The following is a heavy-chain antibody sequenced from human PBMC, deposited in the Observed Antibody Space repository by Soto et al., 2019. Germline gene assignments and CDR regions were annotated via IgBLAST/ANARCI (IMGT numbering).Heavy chain of an antibody. J-gene: IGHJ5*02. CDR3: ASLGITIFVGFDP. CDR1: GGSISSGDYY. Sequence: SETLSLTCTVSGGSISSGDYYWSWIRQPPGKGLEWIGYIYYSGSTYYNPSLKSRVTISVDTSKNQFSLKLSSVTAADTAVYYRASLGITIFVGFDPWGQGTLVTVPS. CDR2: IYYSGST. V-gene: IGHV4-30-4*01. D-gene: IGHD3-3*01.